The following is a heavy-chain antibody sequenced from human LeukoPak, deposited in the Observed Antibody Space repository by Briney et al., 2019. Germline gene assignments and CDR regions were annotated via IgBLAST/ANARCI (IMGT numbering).Heavy chain of an antibody. CDR2: IDGGGDAT. Sequence: GGSLRLSCAASGFTFNNYAMGWVRQPPGKGLEWLSAIDGGGDATKYADSVKGRFTISRDNSKNTLYLQMDSLRAEDTAIYYCADFGSGSYCFDYWGQGTLVTVSS. V-gene: IGHV3-23*01. CDR1: GFTFNNYA. CDR3: ADFGSGSYCFDY. J-gene: IGHJ4*02. D-gene: IGHD3-10*01.